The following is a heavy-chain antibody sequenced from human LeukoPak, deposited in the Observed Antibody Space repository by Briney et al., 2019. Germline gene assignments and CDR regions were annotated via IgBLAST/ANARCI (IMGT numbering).Heavy chain of an antibody. CDR1: GGSFSGYY. CDR3: ARGGRITIFGVVIKTQLCYYMDV. CDR2: INHSGST. J-gene: IGHJ6*03. Sequence: SETLSLTCAVYGGSFSGYYWSWIRQPPGKGLEWIGEINHSGSTNYNPSLKSRVTISVDTSKNQFSLKLSSVTAADTAVYYCARGGRITIFGVVIKTQLCYYMDVWGKGTTVTVSS. V-gene: IGHV4-34*01. D-gene: IGHD3-3*01.